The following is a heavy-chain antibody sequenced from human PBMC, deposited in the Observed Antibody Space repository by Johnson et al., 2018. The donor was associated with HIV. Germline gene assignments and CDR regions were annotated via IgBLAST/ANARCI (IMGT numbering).Heavy chain of an antibody. CDR1: GFTVSSNY. J-gene: IGHJ3*01. CDR3: AKDVGDGYNRWGAFDF. V-gene: IGHV3-66*01. D-gene: IGHD5-24*01. Sequence: VQLVESGGGVVQPGGSLRVSCAASGFTVSSNYMSWVRQAPGKGLEWVSVIYSGGSTYYADSVKGRFTISRDNSKNTLYLQMNSLRVEDTALYHCAKDVGDGYNRWGAFDFWGQGTMVTVSS. CDR2: IYSGGST.